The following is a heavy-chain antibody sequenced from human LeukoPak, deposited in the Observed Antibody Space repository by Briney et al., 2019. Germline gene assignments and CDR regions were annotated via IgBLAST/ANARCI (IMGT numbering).Heavy chain of an antibody. CDR1: GYTFTSYG. Sequence: GASVKVSCKASGYTFTSYGISWVRQAPGQGFEWMGWISAYNGNTNYAQKLQGRVTMTTDTSTSTAYMELRSLRSDDTAVYYCARDPKTSYYYDSSGYSHFDYWGQGTLVTVSS. CDR3: ARDPKTSYYYDSSGYSHFDY. CDR2: ISAYNGNT. J-gene: IGHJ4*02. D-gene: IGHD3-22*01. V-gene: IGHV1-18*01.